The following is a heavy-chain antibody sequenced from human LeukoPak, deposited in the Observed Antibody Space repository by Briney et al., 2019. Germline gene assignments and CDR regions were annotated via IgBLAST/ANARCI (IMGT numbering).Heavy chain of an antibody. Sequence: PGGSLRLSCAASGFTFSSYWMSWVRHAPGKGLEWVSGINWNGGSTGYADSVKGRFTISRDNAKNSLYLQMNSLRAEDTALYYCASGGIYYGAAFDFWGQGTLVTVSS. D-gene: IGHD1-26*01. CDR3: ASGGIYYGAAFDF. CDR1: GFTFSSYW. V-gene: IGHV3-20*04. J-gene: IGHJ4*02. CDR2: INWNGGST.